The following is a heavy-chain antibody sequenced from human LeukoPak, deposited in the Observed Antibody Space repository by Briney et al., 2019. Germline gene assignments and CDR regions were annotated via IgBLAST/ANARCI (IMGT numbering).Heavy chain of an antibody. V-gene: IGHV4-39*07. CDR2: IYYSGST. CDR1: GGSTSSSSYY. J-gene: IGHJ6*02. D-gene: IGHD6-6*01. Sequence: SETLSLTCTVSGGSTSSSSYYWGWIRQPPGKGLEWIGSIYYSGSTYYNPSLKSRVTISVDTSKNQFSLKLSSVTAADTAVYYCARYSSSDGYWGQGTTVTVSS. CDR3: ARYSSSDGY.